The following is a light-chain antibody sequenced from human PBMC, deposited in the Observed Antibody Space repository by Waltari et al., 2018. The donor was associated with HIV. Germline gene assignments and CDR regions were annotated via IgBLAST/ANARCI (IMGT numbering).Light chain of an antibody. V-gene: IGKV3-11*01. CDR2: DAS. J-gene: IGKJ1*01. Sequence: EIVLTQSPATLSLSPGERATLSCRASQSVSSYLAWYQQKPGQAPRPLIYDASNRATGIPARFSGSGSGTDFTLTISSLESEDFAVYYCQQRRNWPKTFGQGTKVEIK. CDR1: QSVSSY. CDR3: QQRRNWPKT.